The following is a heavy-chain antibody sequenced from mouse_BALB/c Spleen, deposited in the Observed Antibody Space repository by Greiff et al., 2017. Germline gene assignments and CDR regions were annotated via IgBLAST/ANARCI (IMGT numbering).Heavy chain of an antibody. J-gene: IGHJ4*01. Sequence: EVKLQESGPSLVKPSQTLSLTCSVTGDSITSGYWNWIRKFPGNKLEYMGYISYSGSTYYNPSLKSRISITRDTSKNQYYLQLNSVTTEDTATYYCARYRGLLLPMDYWGQGTSVTVSS. D-gene: IGHD1-1*01. V-gene: IGHV3-8*02. CDR3: ARYRGLLLPMDY. CDR1: GDSITSGY. CDR2: ISYSGST.